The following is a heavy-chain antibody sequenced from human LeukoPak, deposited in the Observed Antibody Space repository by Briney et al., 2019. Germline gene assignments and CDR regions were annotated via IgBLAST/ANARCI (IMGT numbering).Heavy chain of an antibody. V-gene: IGHV3-48*01. J-gene: IGHJ6*03. CDR2: ISSSSSTI. CDR1: GFTFSSYS. D-gene: IGHD3-10*01. Sequence: PGGSLRLSCAASGFTFSSYSMNWVRQAPGKGLEWISYISSSSSTIYYADSVKGRFTISRDNAKNLLYLQMNSVRAEDTAVYYCARRLPWFGESYYYYYMDVWGKGTTVTVSS. CDR3: ARRLPWFGESYYYYYMDV.